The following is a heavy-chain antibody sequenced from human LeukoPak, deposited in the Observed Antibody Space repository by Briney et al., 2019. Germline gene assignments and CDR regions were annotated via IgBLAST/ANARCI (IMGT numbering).Heavy chain of an antibody. J-gene: IGHJ4*02. CDR3: ARVDRETYSSGWFDY. V-gene: IGHV1-2*02. CDR2: INPNSGGT. CDR1: GYSFTGYY. D-gene: IGHD6-19*01. Sequence: GASVKVSCKASGYSFTGYYMHWVRQAPGRGLEWMGWINPNSGGTNYAQKFQGRVTMTRDTSISTAYMELSRLRSDDTAVYYCARVDRETYSSGWFDYWGQGTLVTVSS.